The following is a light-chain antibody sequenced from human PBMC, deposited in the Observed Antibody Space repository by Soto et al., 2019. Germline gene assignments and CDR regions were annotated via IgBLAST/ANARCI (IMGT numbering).Light chain of an antibody. Sequence: SVLTQPPSASGSHGQSVTITCTGTSSDVGGYNYVSWYQQHPGKAPKLMIYEVSKRPSGVPDRFSGSKSGNTASLTVSGLQAEDEGDYYCSSYAGSNYVFGPGTKVTVL. CDR2: EVS. J-gene: IGLJ1*01. CDR3: SSYAGSNYV. V-gene: IGLV2-8*01. CDR1: SSDVGGYNY.